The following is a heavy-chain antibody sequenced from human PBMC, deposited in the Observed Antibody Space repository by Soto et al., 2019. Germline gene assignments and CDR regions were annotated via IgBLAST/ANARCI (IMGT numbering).Heavy chain of an antibody. CDR3: PRGRGSFDY. V-gene: IGHV3-66*01. D-gene: IGHD3-10*01. CDR2: IYSGYSGGST. CDR1: GFIVSGNY. J-gene: IGHJ4*02. Sequence: PGGSLRLSCAASGFIVSGNYMSWVRQAPGKGLEWVSVIYSGYSGGSTYYADSVKGRFIISRDNSKITLYLQMNSLRAEDTAVYYCPRGRGSFDYWGQGTLVTVSS.